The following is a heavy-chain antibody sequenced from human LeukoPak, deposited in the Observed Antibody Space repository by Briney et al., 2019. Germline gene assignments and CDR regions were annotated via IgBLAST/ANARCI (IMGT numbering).Heavy chain of an antibody. J-gene: IGHJ4*02. CDR1: GGSISSYY. CDR2: IYYSGST. V-gene: IGHV4-59*01. Sequence: PSETLSLTCTVSGGSISSYYWNWIRQPPGKGLEWIGYIYYSGSTNYNPSLKSRVTISVDTSKNQFSLKLSSVTAADTAVYYCARGADSSGYYSIFYFDYWGQGTLFSVSS. CDR3: ARGADSSGYYSIFYFDY. D-gene: IGHD3-22*01.